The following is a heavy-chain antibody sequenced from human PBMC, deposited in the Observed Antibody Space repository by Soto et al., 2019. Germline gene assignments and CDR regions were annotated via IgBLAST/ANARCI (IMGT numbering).Heavy chain of an antibody. J-gene: IGHJ3*02. CDR2: INPSGGST. CDR1: GYTFTCYY. V-gene: IGHV1-46*01. D-gene: IGHD4-17*01. CDR3: ARAKHDYGGPADAFDI. Sequence: ASVKVSCKASGYTFTCYYMHWVRQAPGQGLEWMGIINPSGGSTSYAQKFQGRVTMTRDTSTSTVYMELSSLRSEDTAVYYCARAKHDYGGPADAFDIWGQGTMVTVSS.